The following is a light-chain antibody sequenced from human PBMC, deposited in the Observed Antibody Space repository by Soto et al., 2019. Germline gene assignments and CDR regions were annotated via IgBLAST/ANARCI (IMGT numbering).Light chain of an antibody. CDR1: QSISSW. CDR3: QQYNSYSIT. J-gene: IGKJ5*01. V-gene: IGKV1-5*01. Sequence: DIQMTQSPSTLSASVGDRVTITCXASQSISSWLAWYQQKPGKAPKLLIYDASSLDSGVPSRFSGSGSGTEFTLTISSLQPDDFATYYCQQYNSYSITFGQGTRLEIK. CDR2: DAS.